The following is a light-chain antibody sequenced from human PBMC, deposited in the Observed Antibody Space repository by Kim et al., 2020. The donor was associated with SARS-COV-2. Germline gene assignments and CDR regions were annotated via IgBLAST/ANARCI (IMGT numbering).Light chain of an antibody. J-gene: IGLJ2*01. V-gene: IGLV6-57*01. CDR1: SGIIEDNS. Sequence: TVTIAGTRISGIIEDNSVQWYQQRPGGLPTAVIYEADHRPSGVSERFSGSIDHPTNSASLSISGLRTEDEANYYCQSYNRDNVLFGGGTQLTVL. CDR2: EAD. CDR3: QSYNRDNVL.